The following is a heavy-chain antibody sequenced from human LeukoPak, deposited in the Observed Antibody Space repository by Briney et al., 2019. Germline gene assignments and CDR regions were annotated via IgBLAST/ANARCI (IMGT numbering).Heavy chain of an antibody. Sequence: KAGGSLRLSCAASGFTFSSYSMNWVRQAPGKGLEWVSSISSSSSYIYYADSVKGRFTISRDNAKNSLYLQMNSLRAEDTAVYYCAKAPGQLVPPGAYYYYYMDVWGKGTTVTVSS. J-gene: IGHJ6*03. V-gene: IGHV3-21*01. D-gene: IGHD6-6*01. CDR2: ISSSSSYI. CDR1: GFTFSSYS. CDR3: AKAPGQLVPPGAYYYYYMDV.